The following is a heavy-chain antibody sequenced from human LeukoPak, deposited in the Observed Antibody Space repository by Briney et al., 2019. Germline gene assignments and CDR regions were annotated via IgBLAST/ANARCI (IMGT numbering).Heavy chain of an antibody. CDR3: AREPGFDSSGYLNWFDP. Sequence: SETLSLTCTVSGGSIRSSSYYWSWIRQPPGKGLEWIACISYSGSTKYNPSLKSRVTISVDTSKNQLSLKLSSVTAADTAVYYCAREPGFDSSGYLNWFDPWGQGTLVTVSS. V-gene: IGHV4-61*01. D-gene: IGHD3-22*01. CDR1: GGSIRSSSYY. CDR2: ISYSGST. J-gene: IGHJ5*02.